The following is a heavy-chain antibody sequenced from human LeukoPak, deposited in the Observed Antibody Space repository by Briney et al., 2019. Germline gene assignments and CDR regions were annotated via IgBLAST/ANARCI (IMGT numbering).Heavy chain of an antibody. Sequence: GGSLRLSCAASGFTFSSYSMNWVRQAPGKGLEWVAFIRYDGSNKYYADSVKGRFTISRDNSKNTLYLQMNSLRAEDTAVYYCAKDLFSISSTWGQGTLVTVSS. V-gene: IGHV3-30*02. CDR3: AKDLFSISST. J-gene: IGHJ5*02. CDR2: IRYDGSNK. D-gene: IGHD3-3*02. CDR1: GFTFSSYS.